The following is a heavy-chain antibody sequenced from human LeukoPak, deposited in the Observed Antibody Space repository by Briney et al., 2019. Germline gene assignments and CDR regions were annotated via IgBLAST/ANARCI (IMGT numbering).Heavy chain of an antibody. J-gene: IGHJ3*02. CDR2: IYYSGST. D-gene: IGHD3-3*01. Sequence: SETLSLTCTVSGGSISSYYWSWLRQPPGKGLEWIGYIYYSGSTNYNPSLKSRVTISVDTSKNQFSLKLSSVTAAGTAVYYCARDVRRGVFWSGYYILGNDAFDIWGQGTMVTVSS. V-gene: IGHV4-59*01. CDR1: GGSISSYY. CDR3: ARDVRRGVFWSGYYILGNDAFDI.